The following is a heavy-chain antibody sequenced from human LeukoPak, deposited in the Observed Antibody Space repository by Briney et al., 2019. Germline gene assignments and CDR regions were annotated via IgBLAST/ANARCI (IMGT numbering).Heavy chain of an antibody. Sequence: SVKVSCKASGGTFSSYAISWVRQAPGQGLEWMGRIIPILGIANYAQKFQGRVTITAEKSTSTAYMELSSLRSEDTAVYYSARPRRWPARGYGYNSPTTFDYWAQGTLVTASS. V-gene: IGHV1-69*04. CDR1: GGTFSSYA. CDR2: IIPILGIA. D-gene: IGHD5-24*01. CDR3: ARPRRWPARGYGYNSPTTFDY. J-gene: IGHJ4*02.